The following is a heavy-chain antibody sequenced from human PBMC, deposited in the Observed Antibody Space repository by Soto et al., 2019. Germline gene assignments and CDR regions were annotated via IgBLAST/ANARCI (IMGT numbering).Heavy chain of an antibody. V-gene: IGHV1-18*04. CDR3: ARDNRSGYDSGFDY. CDR1: GYTFTSYG. CDR2: ISAYNGNT. Sequence: AAVKVSCKASGYTFTSYGISWVRQAPGQGLEWMGWISAYNGNTNYAQKLQGRVTMTTDTSTSTAYMELRSLRSDDTAVYYCARDNRSGYDSGFDYWGQGTLVTVSS. D-gene: IGHD5-12*01. J-gene: IGHJ4*02.